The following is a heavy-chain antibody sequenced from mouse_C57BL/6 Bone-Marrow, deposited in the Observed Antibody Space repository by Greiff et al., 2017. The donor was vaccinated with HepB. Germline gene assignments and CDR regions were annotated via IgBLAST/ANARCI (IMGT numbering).Heavy chain of an antibody. CDR2: ISSGSSTI. D-gene: IGHD1-2*01. J-gene: IGHJ1*03. Sequence: EVQLQESGGDLVKPGGSLKLSCAASGFTFSDYGMHWVRQAPEKGLEWVAYISSGSSTIYYADTVKGRFTISRDNAKNTLFLQMTSLRSEDTAMYYCARTGALRYFDVWGTGTTVTVSS. V-gene: IGHV5-17*01. CDR3: ARTGALRYFDV. CDR1: GFTFSDYG.